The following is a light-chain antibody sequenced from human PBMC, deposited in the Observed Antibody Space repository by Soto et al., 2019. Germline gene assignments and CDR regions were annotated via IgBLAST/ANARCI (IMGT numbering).Light chain of an antibody. Sequence: QSVLTQPPSVSGAPGQRVTISCTGSNSNIGAGYDVHWYQQLPGTAPKLLIYRSNQRPSGVPDRFSGSKSGTSASLAISGLRSEDEADYHCAAWDDSLSGWVFGGGTKLTVL. CDR3: AAWDDSLSGWV. CDR1: NSNIGAGYD. J-gene: IGLJ3*02. CDR2: RSN. V-gene: IGLV1-47*01.